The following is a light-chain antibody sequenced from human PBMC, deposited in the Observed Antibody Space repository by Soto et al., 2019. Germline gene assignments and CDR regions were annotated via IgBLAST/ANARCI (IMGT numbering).Light chain of an antibody. Sequence: EIVLTQSPGTLSLSPGERATLSCRASQSVRNVYLAWYQQKPGQAHRLLIYDASNRATGIPDWFSGSGSGKDFTLTINRLEPEDFAVYYCQQSGSSPRTFGQGTKLEIK. CDR2: DAS. CDR3: QQSGSSPRT. J-gene: IGKJ2*01. V-gene: IGKV3-20*01. CDR1: QSVRNVY.